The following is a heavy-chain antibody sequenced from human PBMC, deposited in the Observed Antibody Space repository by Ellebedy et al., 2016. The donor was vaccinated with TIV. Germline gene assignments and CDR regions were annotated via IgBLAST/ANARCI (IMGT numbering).Heavy chain of an antibody. V-gene: IGHV3-33*01. Sequence: GGSLRLSXVASGFTFKSYGMHWVRQAPGKGLEWVAVILDDGSDQSYAASVKGRFTISRDNSKNTLYLQMNSLGADDTAVYYCARDDDLGGNGLDVWGQGTTVTVSS. CDR1: GFTFKSYG. CDR2: ILDDGSDQ. D-gene: IGHD3-16*01. J-gene: IGHJ6*02. CDR3: ARDDDLGGNGLDV.